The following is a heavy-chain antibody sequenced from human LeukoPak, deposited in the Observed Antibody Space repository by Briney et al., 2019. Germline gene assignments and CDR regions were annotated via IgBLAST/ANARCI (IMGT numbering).Heavy chain of an antibody. V-gene: IGHV3-11*05. J-gene: IGHJ4*02. Sequence: GGSLRLSCAASGFSISDYSISWIRQSPGKGPEWISYVMSGRGSTNYADSVKGRFTISRDNAKNSVALQLDGLRADDTAVYFCTRERRGSYYAFESWGQGTLVTVSS. D-gene: IGHD3-16*01. CDR3: TRERRGSYYAFES. CDR2: VMSGRGST. CDR1: GFSISDYS.